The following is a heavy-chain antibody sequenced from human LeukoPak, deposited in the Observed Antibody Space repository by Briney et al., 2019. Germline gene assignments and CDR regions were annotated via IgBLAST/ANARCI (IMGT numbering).Heavy chain of an antibody. CDR3: ASGAVAGPNDY. CDR1: GYTFTGYY. D-gene: IGHD6-19*01. J-gene: IGHJ4*02. CDR2: INPNSGGT. V-gene: IGHV1-2*06. Sequence: ASVKVSCKASGYTFTGYYMHWVRQAPGQGLEWMGRINPNSGGTNYAQKFQVRFTMTRDTSMSTAYMELSRMRYDGTTVYYCASGAVAGPNDYWGQGTLVTVSS.